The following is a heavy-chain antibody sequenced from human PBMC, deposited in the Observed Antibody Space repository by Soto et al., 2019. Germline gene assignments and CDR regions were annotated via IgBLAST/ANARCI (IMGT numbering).Heavy chain of an antibody. D-gene: IGHD2-21*01. J-gene: IGHJ4*02. CDR2: IYNGGST. V-gene: IGHV4-30-4*01. CDR1: GDSVSSVGLH. Sequence: ASSTXSLTCTVSGDSVSSVGLHGSGLRRPPGKGREWIGYIYNGGSTYYRPSLESRMHMSLDATRNHYSLRLTSVTAADTAVYFSARANVGLATLSYFDYWGQGKLVTVSS. CDR3: ARANVGLATLSYFDY.